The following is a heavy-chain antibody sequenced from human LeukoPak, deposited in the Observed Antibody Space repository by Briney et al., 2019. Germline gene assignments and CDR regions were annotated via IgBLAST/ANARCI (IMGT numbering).Heavy chain of an antibody. CDR2: IYHSGST. J-gene: IGHJ5*02. D-gene: IGHD6-13*01. CDR3: ARGYSSSWYGGYWFDP. V-gene: IGHV4-4*02. CDR1: GGSISSSNW. Sequence: SGTLSLTCAVSGGSISSSNWWSWVRQPPGKGLEWIGEIYHSGSTNYNPSLKSRVAISVDKSKNQFSLKLSSVTAADTAVYYCARGYSSSWYGGYWFDPWGQGTLVTVSS.